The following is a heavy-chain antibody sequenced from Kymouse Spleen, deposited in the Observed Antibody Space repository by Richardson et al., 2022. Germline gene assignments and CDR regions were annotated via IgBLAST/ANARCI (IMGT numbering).Heavy chain of an antibody. CDR2: INTNTGNP. V-gene: IGHV7-4-1*01. CDR1: GYTFTSYA. CDR3: AREDSSSWYNYYYYYGMDV. J-gene: IGHJ6*02. D-gene: IGHD6-13*01. Sequence: QVQLVQSGSELKKPGASVKVSCKASGYTFTSYAMNWVRQAPGQGLEWMGWINTNTGNPTYAQGFTGRFVFSLDTSVSTAYLQICSLKAEDTAVYYCAREDSSSWYNYYYYYGMDVWGQGTTVTVSS.